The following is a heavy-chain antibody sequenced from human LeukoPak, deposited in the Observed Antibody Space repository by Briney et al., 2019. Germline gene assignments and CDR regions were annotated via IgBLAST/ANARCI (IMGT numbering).Heavy chain of an antibody. CDR1: GYTFTSYD. V-gene: IGHV1-8*01. D-gene: IGHD4-11*01. Sequence: ASVTVSCKASGYTFTSYDINWVRQATGQGLEWMGWMNPNSGNTGYAQKFQGRVTMTRNTSISTAYMELSSLRSEDTAVYYCARFPKTDYPTNWFDPWGQGTLVTVSS. CDR2: MNPNSGNT. J-gene: IGHJ5*02. CDR3: ARFPKTDYPTNWFDP.